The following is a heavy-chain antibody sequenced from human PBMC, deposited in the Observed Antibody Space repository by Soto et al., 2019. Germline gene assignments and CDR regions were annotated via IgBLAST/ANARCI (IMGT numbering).Heavy chain of an antibody. CDR1: GFTFGSYD. V-gene: IGHV3-13*04. D-gene: IGHD2-2*01. Sequence: GGSLRLSCAASGFTFGSYDMHWVRQATGKGLEWVSAIGTAGDTYYPGSVKGRFTISRENAKNSLYLQMNSLRAGDTAVYYCARSTPTGPPVGYGMGVWGQGTTVTVS. J-gene: IGHJ6*02. CDR2: IGTAGDT. CDR3: ARSTPTGPPVGYGMGV.